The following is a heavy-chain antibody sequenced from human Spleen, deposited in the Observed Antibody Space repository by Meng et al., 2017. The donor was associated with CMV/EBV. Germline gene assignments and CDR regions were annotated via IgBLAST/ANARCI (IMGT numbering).Heavy chain of an antibody. CDR2: INWNGGST. CDR1: GFRFDDYG. V-gene: IGHV3-20*04. Sequence: GGSLRLSCATSGFRFDDYGMAWVRQAPGKGLEWVSGINWNGGSTGYADSVKGRFTISRDNAKNTLYLQMNSLRAEDTAVYYCASRILSSSSRDYWGQGTLVTVSS. D-gene: IGHD6-6*01. J-gene: IGHJ4*02. CDR3: ASRILSSSSRDY.